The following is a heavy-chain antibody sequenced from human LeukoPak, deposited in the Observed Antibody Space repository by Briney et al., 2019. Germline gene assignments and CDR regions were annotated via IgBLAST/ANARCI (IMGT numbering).Heavy chain of an antibody. Sequence: SLRLSCAASGVTFSSYDMSWVRQAPGKGMEWVSAISGSGGSTYYADSVKGRFTISRDNSKNTLYLQITSLRAEDTAVYYCAKYINCWPDYWGQGTLVTVSS. V-gene: IGHV3-23*01. CDR3: AKYINCWPDY. J-gene: IGHJ4*02. CDR1: GVTFSSYD. CDR2: ISGSGGST. D-gene: IGHD1-20*01.